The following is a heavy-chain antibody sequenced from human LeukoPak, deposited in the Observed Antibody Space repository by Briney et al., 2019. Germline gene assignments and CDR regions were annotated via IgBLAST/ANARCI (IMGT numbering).Heavy chain of an antibody. V-gene: IGHV1-69*06. J-gene: IGHJ6*03. D-gene: IGHD6-13*01. CDR2: IIPIFGTA. CDR1: GGTFSSYA. Sequence: EASVKVSCKASGGTFSSYAISWVRQAPGQGLEWMGGIIPIFGTANYAQKFQGRVTITADKSTSTAYMELSSLRSEDTAVYYCAREVAATPSVGYYYYMDVWGKGTTVTVSS. CDR3: AREVAATPSVGYYYYMDV.